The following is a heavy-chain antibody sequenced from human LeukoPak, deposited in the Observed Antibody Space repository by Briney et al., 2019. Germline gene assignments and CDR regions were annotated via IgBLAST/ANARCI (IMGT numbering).Heavy chain of an antibody. J-gene: IGHJ3*01. CDR1: GYDFANYW. CDR2: IYPGDSYT. Sequence: GESLKISCKGSGYDFANYWIGWVRQMPGKGLEWMAIIYPGDSYTKYNPSFQGQVTISADKSINTAYLQWSSLKASDTAMYYCARGGVVVAVTLGAFDVWGRGTMVSVSS. V-gene: IGHV5-51*01. D-gene: IGHD2-15*01. CDR3: ARGGVVVAVTLGAFDV.